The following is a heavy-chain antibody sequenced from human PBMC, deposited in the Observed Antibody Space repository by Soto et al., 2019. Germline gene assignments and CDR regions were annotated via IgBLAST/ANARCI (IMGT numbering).Heavy chain of an antibody. D-gene: IGHD2-2*01. CDR1: GFTFSDYY. Sequence: QVQLVQSGGGMVKPGGSLRLSCAASGFTFSDYYMSWIRQAPGKGLEWVSYISSGGFTVFYADSVRGRFTTSWDKAKNSLYLQMHTLSAEDTAVYYCATGVVPATKWGYYSYGMDVWGQGTTVAVSS. V-gene: IGHV3-11*01. CDR3: ATGVVPATKWGYYSYGMDV. CDR2: ISSGGFTV. J-gene: IGHJ6*02.